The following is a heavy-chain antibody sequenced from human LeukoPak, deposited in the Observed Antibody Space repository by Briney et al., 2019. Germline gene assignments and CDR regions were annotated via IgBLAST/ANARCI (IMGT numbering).Heavy chain of an antibody. CDR1: GGSISSYY. J-gene: IGHJ6*02. CDR2: IYYSGST. D-gene: IGHD3-3*01. CDR3: AATYYDFWSGYYEEGYYYYGMDV. Sequence: TSETLSLTCTVSGGSISSYYWSWIRLPPGKGLEWIGYIYYSGSTNYNPSLKSRVTISVDTSKNQFSLKLSSVTAADTAVYYCAATYYDFWSGYYEEGYYYYGMDVWGQGTTVTVSS. V-gene: IGHV4-59*08.